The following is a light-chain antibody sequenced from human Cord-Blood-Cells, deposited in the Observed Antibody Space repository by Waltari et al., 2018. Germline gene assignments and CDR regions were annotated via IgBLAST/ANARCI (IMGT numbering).Light chain of an antibody. CDR1: SGHSSYA. CDR3: QTSVTVIHWV. V-gene: IGLV4-69*01. CDR2: LNSDGSH. J-gene: IGLJ3*02. Sequence: HLVLTQSPSASASLGATVKHTCTLSSGHSSYAIAWHQQQPEKGPRYLMKLNSDGSHSKGDGFPYRYAGSSSEAEHFGSGGSLQSEDEGDYNGQTSVTVIHWVFGGGTELTVL.